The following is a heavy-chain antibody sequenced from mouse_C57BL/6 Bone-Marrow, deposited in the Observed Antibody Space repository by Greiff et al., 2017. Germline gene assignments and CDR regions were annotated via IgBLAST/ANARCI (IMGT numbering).Heavy chain of an antibody. V-gene: IGHV1-26*01. Sequence: EVQPQQSGPELVKPGASVKISCKASGYTFTDYYMNWVKQSHGKSLEWLGDINPNNGGTSYNQKLKGKATLTVDKSSSTAYMELRSLTYEDSAVYYCARWLRRGYYAMDYWGQGTSVTVSS. D-gene: IGHD2-2*01. J-gene: IGHJ4*01. CDR1: GYTFTDYY. CDR3: ARWLRRGYYAMDY. CDR2: INPNNGGT.